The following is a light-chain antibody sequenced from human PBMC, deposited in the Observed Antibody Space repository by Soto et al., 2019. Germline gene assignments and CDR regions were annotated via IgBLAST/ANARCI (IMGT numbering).Light chain of an antibody. CDR2: SNN. CDR1: SSNIGSNT. V-gene: IGLV1-44*01. J-gene: IGLJ2*01. CDR3: AAWDDSLNGVV. Sequence: QSVLTQPPSASGTLGQRVTISCSGSSSNIGSNTVNWYQQLPGTAPKLLIYSNNQRPSGVPDRFSGSKSGTSASLAISGLKSEDEADYYCAAWDDSLNGVVFGGGTKLTVL.